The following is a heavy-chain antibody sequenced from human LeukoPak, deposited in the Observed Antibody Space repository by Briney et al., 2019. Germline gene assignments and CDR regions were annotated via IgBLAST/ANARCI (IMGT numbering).Heavy chain of an antibody. CDR2: IIPIFGTA. CDR1: GGTFSSYA. Sequence: SVKVSCKPSGGTFSSYAISWVRQAPGQGLEWMGRIIPIFGTANYAQKFQGRVTITTDETTRTAYMELSSLRSEDTAVYYCARDGGGLRYAGPLDYWGQGTLVTVSS. J-gene: IGHJ4*02. CDR3: ARDGGGLRYAGPLDY. D-gene: IGHD4-17*01. V-gene: IGHV1-69*05.